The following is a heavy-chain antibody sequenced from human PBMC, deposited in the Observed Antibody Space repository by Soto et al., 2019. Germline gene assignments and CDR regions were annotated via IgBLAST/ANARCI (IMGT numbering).Heavy chain of an antibody. Sequence: PVGSRILSCGASGFTCSDNAMTWVRQALGKGLEWVSSISDDGDSTYYADSVKGRFAVSRDNSKNTLFLHMNSLGAEDTAVYYCAKSLSTAVNYGLDVWGQGTSVTVSS. CDR3: AKSLSTAVNYGLDV. J-gene: IGHJ6*02. D-gene: IGHD2-2*01. CDR2: ISDDGDST. CDR1: GFTCSDNA. V-gene: IGHV3-23*01.